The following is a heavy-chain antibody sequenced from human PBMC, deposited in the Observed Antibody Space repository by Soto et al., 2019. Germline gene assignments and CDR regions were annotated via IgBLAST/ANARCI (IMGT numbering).Heavy chain of an antibody. Sequence: PVGSLRLSCAASGFTFSSYAMSWVRQAPGKGLEWVSAISGSGGSTYYADSVKGRFTISRDNSKNTLYLQMNSLRAEDTAVYYCAKGPIAARRVWFDPWGQGTLVTVSS. CDR3: AKGPIAARRVWFDP. D-gene: IGHD6-6*01. V-gene: IGHV3-23*01. CDR2: ISGSGGST. J-gene: IGHJ5*02. CDR1: GFTFSSYA.